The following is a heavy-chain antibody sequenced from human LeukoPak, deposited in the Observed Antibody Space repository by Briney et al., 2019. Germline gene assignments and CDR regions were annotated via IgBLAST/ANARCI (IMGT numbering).Heavy chain of an antibody. V-gene: IGHV3-23*01. CDR3: AKFYLVRCSSTGCYVFDY. Sequence: GGSLRLSCAASGFTFSNYAMSWVRQAPGKGLEWVSAISVSGGSTYYADSVKGRFTISRDNSRNTLYLQMNSLRAEDTAVYYCAKFYLVRCSSTGCYVFDYWGQGTLVTVSS. D-gene: IGHD2-2*01. J-gene: IGHJ4*02. CDR1: GFTFSNYA. CDR2: ISVSGGST.